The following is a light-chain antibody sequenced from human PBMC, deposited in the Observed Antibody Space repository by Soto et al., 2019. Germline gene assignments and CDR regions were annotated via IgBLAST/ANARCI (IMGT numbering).Light chain of an antibody. CDR3: QQLRRYPLT. CDR2: SAS. CDR1: QALSNY. J-gene: IGKJ4*01. V-gene: IGKV1-9*01. Sequence: DIQLTQSPSVLSASVGDTVTITCRASQALSNYVAWYQQKPGKAPDLLIYSASTLQSGVPSRFSGSGSETEFSLTIRSLQPEDFATYYCQQLRRYPLTFGGGTKVDIK.